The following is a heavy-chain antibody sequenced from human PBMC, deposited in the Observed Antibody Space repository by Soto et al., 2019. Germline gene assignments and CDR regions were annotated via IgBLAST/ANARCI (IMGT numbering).Heavy chain of an antibody. J-gene: IGHJ4*02. CDR1: GGAFRSCA. Sequence: PAEVPCKACGGAFRSCAIWWVQQAPGQGLEWMGGIIPIFGTANYAQKFQGRVTISADESTSTAYMELSSLRSEDTAVYYCARPPGTTGPFDFWGQRTLVT. CDR3: ARPPGTTGPFDF. CDR2: IIPIFGTA. D-gene: IGHD1-7*01. V-gene: IGHV1-69*13.